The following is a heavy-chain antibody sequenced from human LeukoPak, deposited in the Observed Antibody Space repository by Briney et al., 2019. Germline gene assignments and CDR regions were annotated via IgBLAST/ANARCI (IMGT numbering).Heavy chain of an antibody. D-gene: IGHD3-22*01. CDR3: ARERTSSGYYFVRDFDAFDI. Sequence: SQTLSLTCTVSGGSISSGGYYWSWIRQHPGQGLEWIGYIYYSGSTYYNPSLKSRVTISVDTSKNQFSLKLSSVTAADTAVYYCARERTSSGYYFVRDFDAFDIWGQGTMVTVSS. CDR1: GGSISSGGYY. J-gene: IGHJ3*02. CDR2: IYYSGST. V-gene: IGHV4-31*03.